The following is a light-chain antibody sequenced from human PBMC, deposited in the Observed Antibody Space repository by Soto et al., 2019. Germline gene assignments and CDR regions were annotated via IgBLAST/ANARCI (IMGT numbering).Light chain of an antibody. V-gene: IGLV1-44*01. J-gene: IGLJ2*01. CDR3: AAWDDSLNGVV. CDR2: SHN. CDR1: SSNIGSNT. Sequence: QSVLTQPPSASGTPGQRVTISCSGSSSNIGSNTVNWYQQLPRTAPKLLIYSHNQRPSGVPDRFSGSKSGTSASLAISGLQSEDEADYYCAAWDDSLNGVVFGGGTKLTVL.